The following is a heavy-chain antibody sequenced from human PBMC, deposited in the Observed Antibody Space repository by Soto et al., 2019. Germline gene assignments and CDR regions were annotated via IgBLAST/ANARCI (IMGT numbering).Heavy chain of an antibody. CDR2: INPSGGST. CDR1: GYTFTSYY. J-gene: IGHJ6*02. V-gene: IGHV1-46*01. CDR3: ARELCQYLSGCKYYYYYYGMDV. D-gene: IGHD6-19*01. Sequence: VASVKVSCKASGYTFTSYYMHWVRQAPGQGLEWMGIINPSGGSTSYAQKFQGRVTMTRDTSTSTVYMELSSLRSEDTAVYYCARELCQYLSGCKYYYYYYGMDVWGQGTTVTVSS.